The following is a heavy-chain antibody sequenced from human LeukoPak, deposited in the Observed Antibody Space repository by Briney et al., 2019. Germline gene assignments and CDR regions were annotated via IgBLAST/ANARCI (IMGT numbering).Heavy chain of an antibody. CDR2: IYYSGST. J-gene: IGHJ5*02. V-gene: IGHV4-59*01. Sequence: SETLSLTCTVSGGSISSYYWSWIREPPGKGLEWIGYIYYSGSTTYNPSLKSRVTISVDTSKNQFSLKLNAVTAADTAVYYCARGTMMVGPWGQGTLVTVSS. CDR3: ARGTMMVGP. D-gene: IGHD3-22*01. CDR1: GGSISSYY.